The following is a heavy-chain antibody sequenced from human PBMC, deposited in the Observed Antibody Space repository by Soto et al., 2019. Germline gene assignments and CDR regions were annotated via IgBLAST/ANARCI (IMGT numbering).Heavy chain of an antibody. D-gene: IGHD4-17*01. J-gene: IGHJ4*02. CDR1: GGTFSSYT. Sequence: QVQLVQSGAEVKKPGSSVKVSCKASGGTFSSYTISWVRQAPGQGLEWMGRIIPILGIANYAQKFQGRVTITADKSTSTAYMELSSLRSDDTAVYYCARDRGYGAPLDYWGQGTLVTVSS. CDR2: IIPILGIA. V-gene: IGHV1-69*08. CDR3: ARDRGYGAPLDY.